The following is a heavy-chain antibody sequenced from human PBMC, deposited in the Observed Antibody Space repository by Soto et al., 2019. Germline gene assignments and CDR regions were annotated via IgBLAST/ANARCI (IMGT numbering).Heavy chain of an antibody. V-gene: IGHV3-30*18. D-gene: IGHD6-19*01. J-gene: IGHJ6*04. CDR3: ANLLLAVAGYLHGMDV. Sequence: QVQLVESGGGVVQPGRSLRLSCAASGFTFSSYGMHWVRQAPGKGLEWVAVISHDGSNKYFADSVKGRFTISRDNSPNTLYLQMNSLRAEDTAVYYCANLLLAVAGYLHGMDVWGKGTTVTVSS. CDR1: GFTFSSYG. CDR2: ISHDGSNK.